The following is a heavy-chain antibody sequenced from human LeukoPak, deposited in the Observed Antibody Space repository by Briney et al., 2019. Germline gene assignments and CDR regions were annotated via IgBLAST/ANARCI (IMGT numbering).Heavy chain of an antibody. CDR3: TTGRIVLSPDY. V-gene: IGHV3-15*01. CDR2: IKSKTDGGTT. CDR1: GFTFNNAW. D-gene: IGHD1-26*01. J-gene: IGHJ4*02. Sequence: GGSLRLSCAASGFTFNNAWMSWVRQAPGKGLEWVGRIKSKTDGGTTDYAAPVKGRFIISRDDSENTLYLQMNSLKTEDTAVYYCTTGRIVLSPDYWGQGTLLTVSS.